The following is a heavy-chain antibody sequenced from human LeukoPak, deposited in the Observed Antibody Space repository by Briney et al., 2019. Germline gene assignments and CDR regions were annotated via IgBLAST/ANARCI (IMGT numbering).Heavy chain of an antibody. CDR1: GFTFSSYA. D-gene: IGHD6-13*01. V-gene: IGHV3-30*04. Sequence: SGGSLRLSCAASGFTFSSYAMHWVRQAPGKGPEWVALISYDGTKTYYTDSVKGRFTISRDNSKNTLYLQLNSLRAEDAAVYYCARDPSSARYSDRWANNWFDPWGQGTLVTVSS. CDR2: ISYDGTKT. CDR3: ARDPSSARYSDRWANNWFDP. J-gene: IGHJ5*02.